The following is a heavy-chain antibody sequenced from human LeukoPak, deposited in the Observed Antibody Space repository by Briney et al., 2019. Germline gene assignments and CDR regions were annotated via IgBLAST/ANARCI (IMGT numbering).Heavy chain of an antibody. V-gene: IGHV3-30-3*01. Sequence: GGSLRLSCAASGFTFSSYAMHWVRQAPGKGLEWVAVISYDGSNKYYADSVKGRFTISRDNSKSTLYLQMNSLRAEDTAVYYCARASSGYYYGDYWGQGTLVTVSS. CDR2: ISYDGSNK. CDR1: GFTFSSYA. D-gene: IGHD3-22*01. J-gene: IGHJ4*02. CDR3: ARASSGYYYGDY.